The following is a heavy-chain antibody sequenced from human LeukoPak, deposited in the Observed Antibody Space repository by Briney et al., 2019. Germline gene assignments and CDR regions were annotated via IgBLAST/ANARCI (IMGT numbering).Heavy chain of an antibody. CDR2: IWYDGSNR. Sequence: PGGSLRLSCAASGFRFTSYGMNWVRQAPGKGLDWVAGIWYDGSNRNYADSVKGRFTISRDNPKNTLFLQMDSLRAEDTAVYYCGRVFCGGNCYSPPLPDYWGQGTLVTVSA. CDR1: GFRFTSYG. V-gene: IGHV3-33*01. J-gene: IGHJ4*02. CDR3: GRVFCGGNCYSPPLPDY. D-gene: IGHD2-21*02.